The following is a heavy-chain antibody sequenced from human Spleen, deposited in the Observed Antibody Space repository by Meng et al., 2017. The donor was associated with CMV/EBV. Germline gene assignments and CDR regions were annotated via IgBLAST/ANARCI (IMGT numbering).Heavy chain of an antibody. CDR1: GYTFTGSY. V-gene: IGHV1-2*02. CDR2: INPNRGGT. Sequence: ASGYTFTGSYIHWVRQAPGQGLEWMGWINPNRGGTSFARRFQGRVTMTRDTSISIAYMELSRLKSDDTAVYLCARDAANGGSYPLVSWGQGTLVTVSS. J-gene: IGHJ4*02. D-gene: IGHD3-10*01. CDR3: ARDAANGGSYPLVS.